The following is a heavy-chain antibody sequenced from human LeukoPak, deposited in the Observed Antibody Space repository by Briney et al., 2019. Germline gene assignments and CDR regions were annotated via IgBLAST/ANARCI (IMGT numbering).Heavy chain of an antibody. CDR3: AKVLTTMIVVVTRSFDY. J-gene: IGHJ4*02. V-gene: IGHV3-23*01. CDR2: ISGSGGST. CDR1: GFTFSSYA. D-gene: IGHD3-22*01. Sequence: GGSLRLSCAASGFTFSSYAMSWVRQAPGKGLEWVSAISGSGGSTCYADSVKGRFTISRDNSKNTLYLQMNSLRAEDTAVYYCAKVLTTMIVVVTRSFDYWGQGTLVTVSS.